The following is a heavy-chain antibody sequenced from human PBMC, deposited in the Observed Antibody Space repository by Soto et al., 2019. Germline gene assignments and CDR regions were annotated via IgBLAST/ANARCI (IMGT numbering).Heavy chain of an antibody. D-gene: IGHD4-17*01. CDR1: GFTFSSYA. J-gene: IGHJ4*02. CDR3: AKDTLSYGDYPFLDY. V-gene: IGHV3-23*01. CDR2: ISGSGGST. Sequence: GGSLRLSCAASGFTFSSYAMSWVRQAPGKGLEWVSAISGSGGSTYYADSVKGRFTISRYNSKNTLYLQMNSLRAEDTAVYYCAKDTLSYGDYPFLDYWGQGTLVTVSS.